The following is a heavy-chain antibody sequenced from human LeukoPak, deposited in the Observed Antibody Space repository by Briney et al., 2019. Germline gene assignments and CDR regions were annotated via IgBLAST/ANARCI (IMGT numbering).Heavy chain of an antibody. CDR1: GYTFTSYG. Sequence: GASVKVSCKASGYTFTSYGISWVRQAPGQGLEWMGGIIPIFGTANYAQKFQGRVTITADESTSTAYMELSSLRSEDTAVYYCARLGATVTTLDYWGQGTLVTVSS. CDR3: ARLGATVTTLDY. CDR2: IIPIFGTA. V-gene: IGHV1-69*13. D-gene: IGHD4-17*01. J-gene: IGHJ4*02.